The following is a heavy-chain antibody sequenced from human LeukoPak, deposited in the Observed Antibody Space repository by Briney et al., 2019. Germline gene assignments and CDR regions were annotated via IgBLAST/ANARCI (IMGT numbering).Heavy chain of an antibody. CDR2: ISYDESNK. D-gene: IGHD6-19*01. CDR3: AKDGRMYSSGWYSYFDQ. J-gene: IGHJ4*02. V-gene: IGHV3-30*18. Sequence: PGRSLRLSCAVSGFTFGTYGMHWVRQAPGKGLEWVAVISYDESNKYYADSVKGRFTISRDNSKNTVYLQVNSLRAEDTAVYYCAKDGRMYSSGWYSYFDQWGQGTLVTVSS. CDR1: GFTFGTYG.